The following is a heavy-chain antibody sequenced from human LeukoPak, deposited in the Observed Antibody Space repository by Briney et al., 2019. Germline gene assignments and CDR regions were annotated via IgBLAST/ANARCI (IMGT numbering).Heavy chain of an antibody. D-gene: IGHD5-24*01. CDR1: GFTFSSYS. Sequence: EGSLRLSCAASGFTFSSYSMNWVRQAPGKGLESVSSISSSSSYIYYADSVKGRFTISRDNAKNSLYLQMNSLRAEDTAVYYCAREERDGYNYYWYFDLWGRGTLVTVSS. CDR3: AREERDGYNYYWYFDL. CDR2: ISSSSSYI. V-gene: IGHV3-21*01. J-gene: IGHJ2*01.